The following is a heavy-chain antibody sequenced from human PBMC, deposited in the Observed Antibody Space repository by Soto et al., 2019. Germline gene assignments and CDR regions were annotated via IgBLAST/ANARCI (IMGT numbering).Heavy chain of an antibody. CDR1: GGSISSYY. D-gene: IGHD2-2*01. Sequence: PSETLSLTCTVSGGSISSYYWSWIRQPPGKGLEWIGFIHYSGSTNYNPSLKSRVPISVDTSKNQFSLKLSSVTAADTAVFSCARHFIVVPTAMWLDPWGQGTLVTVSS. V-gene: IGHV4-59*08. CDR3: ARHFIVVPTAMWLDP. J-gene: IGHJ5*02. CDR2: IHYSGST.